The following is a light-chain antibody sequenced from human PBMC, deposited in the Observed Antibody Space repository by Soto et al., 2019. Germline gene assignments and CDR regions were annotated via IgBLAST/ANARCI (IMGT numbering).Light chain of an antibody. CDR3: QQYGTSEII. CDR1: QSVSSN. CDR2: GAS. J-gene: IGKJ5*01. Sequence: EIVMTQSPATLSVSPGERATLSCRASQSVSSNLAWYQQKPGQAPRLLIYGASTRATGIPDRFSGSGSGTDVTLTISRLETEDFAVFYCQQYGTSEIIFGQGTRLEIK. V-gene: IGKV3D-15*01.